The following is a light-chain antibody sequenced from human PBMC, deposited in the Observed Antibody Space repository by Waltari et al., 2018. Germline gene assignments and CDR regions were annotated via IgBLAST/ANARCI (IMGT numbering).Light chain of an antibody. Sequence: EIVLTQSPAPLSLSPGERATLSCRASQSVSSYLAWYQQKPGQAPRLLIYDASNRATGIPARFSGSGSGTDFTLTISSLEPEDFAVYYCQQRSNWPRGFGGGTKVEIK. CDR3: QQRSNWPRG. V-gene: IGKV3-11*01. CDR1: QSVSSY. CDR2: DAS. J-gene: IGKJ4*01.